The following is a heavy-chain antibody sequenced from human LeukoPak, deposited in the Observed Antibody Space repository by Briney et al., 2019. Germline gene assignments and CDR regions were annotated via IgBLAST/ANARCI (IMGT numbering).Heavy chain of an antibody. CDR2: IDSDGSTT. CDR3: ARPDTSSYRSAFNI. Sequence: GGSLRLSCVASGFTFSSYWMHWVRQAPGKGLVWVSRIDSDGSTTSYADSVKGRFTISRDNAKNTLYLQMNSLRAEDTAVYYCARPDTSSYRSAFNIWGQGTVVTVSS. J-gene: IGHJ3*02. CDR1: GFTFSSYW. V-gene: IGHV3-74*01. D-gene: IGHD6-6*01.